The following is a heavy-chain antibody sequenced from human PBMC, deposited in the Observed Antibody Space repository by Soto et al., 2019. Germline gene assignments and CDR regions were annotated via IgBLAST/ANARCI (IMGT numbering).Heavy chain of an antibody. D-gene: IGHD2-21*01. Sequence: EVQLVESGGGLVQPGGSLRLSCAASGFTFSSYYMHWVRQGPGKGLVWVSRISSDGSSTSYADSVKGRFTISRDNAKNTLYLQMNSLRAEDTSVYYCARAGVSHAFDIWGQGTMVTASS. CDR1: GFTFSSYY. J-gene: IGHJ3*02. V-gene: IGHV3-74*01. CDR2: ISSDGSST. CDR3: ARAGVSHAFDI.